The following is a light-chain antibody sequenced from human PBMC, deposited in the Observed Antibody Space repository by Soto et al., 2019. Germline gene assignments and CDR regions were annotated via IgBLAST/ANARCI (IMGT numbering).Light chain of an antibody. CDR2: DVS. Sequence: QSALTQPASVSGSPGQSITISCTGTSSDVGGYNYVSWYQQHPGKAPKLMIYDVSNRPSGVSNRFSGSKSGNTASLTISGLKPETEADYYSGQYKSRSTPPYVSGTG. CDR1: SSDVGGYNY. CDR3: GQYKSRSTPPYV. J-gene: IGLJ1*01. V-gene: IGLV2-14*01.